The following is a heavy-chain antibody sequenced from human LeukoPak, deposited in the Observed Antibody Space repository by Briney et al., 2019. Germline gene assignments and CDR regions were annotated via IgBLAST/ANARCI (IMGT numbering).Heavy chain of an antibody. CDR2: ISDDGRTT. CDR1: GFTFSSYW. Sequence: GGSLRLSCAASGFTFSSYWMHWVRQAPGKGLVWVSTISDDGRTTYYADSVKGRFTISRDNSKNIVYLQMNSLRAEDTAFYYCAKGLGFMPQFDYWGQGTLVAVSS. D-gene: IGHD6-19*01. CDR3: AKGLGFMPQFDY. J-gene: IGHJ4*02. V-gene: IGHV3-23*01.